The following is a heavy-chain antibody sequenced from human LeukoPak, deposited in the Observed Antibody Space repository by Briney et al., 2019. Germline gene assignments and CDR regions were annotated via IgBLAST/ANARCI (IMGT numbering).Heavy chain of an antibody. J-gene: IGHJ6*03. V-gene: IGHV3-49*04. CDR1: GFTFGDYA. CDR3: TREGPFYNWNDHDYYYMDV. CDR2: IRSKAYGGTT. Sequence: PGGSLRLSCTASGFTFGDYAMSWVRQAPGKGLEWVGFIRSKAYGGTTEYAASVKGRFTISRDDSKSIAYLQMNSLKTEDTAVYYCTREGPFYNWNDHDYYYMDVWGKGTTVTVSS. D-gene: IGHD1-1*01.